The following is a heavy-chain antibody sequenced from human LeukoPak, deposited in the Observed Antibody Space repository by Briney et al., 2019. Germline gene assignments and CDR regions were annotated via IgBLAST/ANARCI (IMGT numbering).Heavy chain of an antibody. D-gene: IGHD3-10*01. J-gene: IGHJ3*02. CDR1: GFTVSSNY. V-gene: IGHV3-53*01. Sequence: GGSLRLSCAASGFTVSSNYMSWVRQAPGKGLEWVSVIYSGGSTYYADSVKGRFTISRDNSKNTLYLQMNSLRAEDTAVYYCARASSLLGSFDIWGQGTMVTVSS. CDR3: ARASSLLGSFDI. CDR2: IYSGGST.